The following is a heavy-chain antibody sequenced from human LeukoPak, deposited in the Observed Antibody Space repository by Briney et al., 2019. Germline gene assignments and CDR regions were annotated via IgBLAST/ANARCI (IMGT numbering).Heavy chain of an antibody. CDR3: ASLYDIVGTTVDY. D-gene: IGHD1-26*01. CDR1: GYTFTNYY. J-gene: IGHJ4*02. Sequence: ASVKVSCTTSGYTFTNYYIHWVRQAPGQGLEWMGRIDPNTGGTKSAKNFQGRVTMTRDTSISTAYMALSGLRSDDTAVYYCASLYDIVGTTVDYWGQGTLVTVSS. V-gene: IGHV1-2*06. CDR2: IDPNTGGT.